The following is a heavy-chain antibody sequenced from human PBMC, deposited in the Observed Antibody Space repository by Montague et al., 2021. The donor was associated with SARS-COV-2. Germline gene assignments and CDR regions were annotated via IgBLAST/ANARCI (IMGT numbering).Heavy chain of an antibody. CDR2: INDGGTT. J-gene: IGHJ4*02. CDR3: TRLDPPMRTLFGFGGKSANDY. D-gene: IGHD2-15*01. CDR1: GESFSGYY. V-gene: IGHV4-34*01. Sequence: SETLSLTCAVYGESFSGYYWTWIRQSPGRGLEWIAEINDGGTTNYNSSLKSRVTISVDTSKNQFSLKLSSVTVADTAVYYCTRLDPPMRTLFGFGGKSANDYWGQGTLVTVSS.